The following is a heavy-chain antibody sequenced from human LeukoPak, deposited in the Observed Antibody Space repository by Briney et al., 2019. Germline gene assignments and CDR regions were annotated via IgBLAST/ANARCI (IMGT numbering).Heavy chain of an antibody. V-gene: IGHV3-23*01. J-gene: IGHJ3*02. Sequence: QPGGSLRLSCAASGFSFSSYAMSWVRQAPGKGLEWVSAISCSGGSTYYADSVKGRFTISRDNSKNTLYLQMNSLRAEDTAVYYCAKATTNYYDSSGQPDAFDIWGQGTMVTVSS. CDR3: AKATTNYYDSSGQPDAFDI. D-gene: IGHD3-22*01. CDR2: ISCSGGST. CDR1: GFSFSSYA.